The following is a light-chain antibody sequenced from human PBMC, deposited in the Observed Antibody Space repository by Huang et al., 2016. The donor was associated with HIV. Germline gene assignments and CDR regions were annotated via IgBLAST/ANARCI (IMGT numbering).Light chain of an antibody. V-gene: IGKV3-20*01. Sequence: PVSVSLSLGDRLTVSCRASQSVDTSYLAWYQHKPGQSPRLLVDETSTRASGIPSRFSGSGAGRDFRLTISRLEPEDFGVYYCHQYAKSMATFGQGTKVDI. CDR1: QSVDTSY. CDR3: HQYAKSMAT. CDR2: ETS. J-gene: IGKJ1*01.